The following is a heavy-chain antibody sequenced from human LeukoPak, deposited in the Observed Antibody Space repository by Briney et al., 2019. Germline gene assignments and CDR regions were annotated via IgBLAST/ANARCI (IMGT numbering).Heavy chain of an antibody. D-gene: IGHD3-9*01. CDR2: IIPILGIA. V-gene: IGHV1-69*04. CDR3: AGAYYDILTGYYSDYGIDV. J-gene: IGHJ6*02. Sequence: ASVKVCCYASGGTFSSYAISWMRQAPGQGHELMGRIIPILGIANYAQKFQGRVTITADKSTSTAYMELSSLRSEDTAVYYCAGAYYDILTGYYSDYGIDVWGQGTTVTVSS. CDR1: GGTFSSYA.